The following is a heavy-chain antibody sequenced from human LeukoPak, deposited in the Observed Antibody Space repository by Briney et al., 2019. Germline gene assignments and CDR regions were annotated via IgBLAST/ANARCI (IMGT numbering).Heavy chain of an antibody. D-gene: IGHD5-18*01. CDR3: ASQNGYGGPFDY. V-gene: IGHV3-21*01. CDR2: SSSSSSYI. Sequence: PGVSLTLSCAASGFTFSSYSMKWVRQAPGKGGVGVIYSSSSSSYIYYADSVKGRFTISRDNAKNSLYLQMNSLRAEDTAVYYCASQNGYGGPFDYWGQGTLVTVSS. J-gene: IGHJ4*02. CDR1: GFTFSSYS.